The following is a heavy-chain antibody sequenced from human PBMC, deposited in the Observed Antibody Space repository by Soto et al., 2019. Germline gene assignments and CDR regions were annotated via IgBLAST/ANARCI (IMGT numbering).Heavy chain of an antibody. CDR1: GFSFSSYS. CDR2: IKSDGSST. J-gene: IGHJ6*02. V-gene: IGHV3-74*01. D-gene: IGHD3-10*01. Sequence: GGSLRLSCAASGFSFSSYSVHWVRQAPGKGLVWVSRIKSDGSSTSYADSVKGRFTISRDNAKNTLDLQMHGLRAEDMAVYYCARSVRSGSFPYYYYAMDVWGQGTTVTVSS. CDR3: ARSVRSGSFPYYYYAMDV.